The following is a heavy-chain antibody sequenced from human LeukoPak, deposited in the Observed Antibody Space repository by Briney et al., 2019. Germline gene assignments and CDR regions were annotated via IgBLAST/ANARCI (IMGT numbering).Heavy chain of an antibody. CDR1: GFIFDDYG. CDR2: INWDGYSK. Sequence: GGSLRLSCPASGFIFDDYGMTWVRQGPGKGLEWVSGINWDGYSKGYADSVRGRFTISRDNAKSTLYLQMNSLRPEDTALYYCVIDLRTDYAFDSWGQGTLVTVSS. D-gene: IGHD4/OR15-4a*01. CDR3: VIDLRTDYAFDS. V-gene: IGHV3-20*04. J-gene: IGHJ4*02.